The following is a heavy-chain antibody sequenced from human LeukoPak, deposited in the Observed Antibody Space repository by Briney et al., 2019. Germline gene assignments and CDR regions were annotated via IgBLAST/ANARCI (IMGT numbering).Heavy chain of an antibody. CDR3: ARDRGDGYNAYFFDY. J-gene: IGHJ4*02. D-gene: IGHD5-24*01. V-gene: IGHV1-18*01. CDR1: GYTFTSYG. CDR2: ISAYNGNT. Sequence: GASVKVSCKASGYTFTSYGISWVRQAPGQGLEWMGWISAYNGNTNYAQKLQGRVTMTTDTSTSTAYMELRSLRSDDTAVYFCARDRGDGYNAYFFDYWGQGTLVTVSS.